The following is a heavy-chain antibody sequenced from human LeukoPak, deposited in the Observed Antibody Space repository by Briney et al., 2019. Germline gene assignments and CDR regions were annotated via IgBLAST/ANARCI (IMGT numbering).Heavy chain of an antibody. CDR1: GFTFSTFA. J-gene: IGHJ4*02. V-gene: IGHV3-23*01. D-gene: IGHD2-21*02. Sequence: PGGSLRLSCAASGFTFSTFAMIWVRQPPGKGLEWVSSIFPSGGEIHYADSVRGRFTISRDNSKSTLSLQMNSLRAEDTAVYYCAKWGCSGSDCYPFDYWGQGTLVTVSS. CDR3: AKWGCSGSDCYPFDY. CDR2: IFPSGGEI.